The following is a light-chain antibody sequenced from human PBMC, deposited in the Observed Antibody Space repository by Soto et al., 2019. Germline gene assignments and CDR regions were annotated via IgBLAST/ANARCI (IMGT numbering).Light chain of an antibody. CDR2: GAS. V-gene: IGKV3-20*01. Sequence: ELVLTQSPGPLSLSPGDRATLSCRASQSVSSSYLAWYQQKPGQAPRLLIYGASSRATGIPDRFSGSGSGTDFTLTISRLEPEDFAVYYCQQYGSSPRTFGQGTKVDIK. CDR1: QSVSSSY. CDR3: QQYGSSPRT. J-gene: IGKJ1*01.